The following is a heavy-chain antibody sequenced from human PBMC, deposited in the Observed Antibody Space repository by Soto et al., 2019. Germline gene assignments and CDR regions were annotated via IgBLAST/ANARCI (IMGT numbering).Heavy chain of an antibody. D-gene: IGHD3-10*01. V-gene: IGHV3-66*01. CDR2: IYSGGST. CDR1: GFTVSSNY. Sequence: GSLRLSCAASGFTVSSNYMSWVRQATGKGLEWVSVIYSGGSTYYADSVKGRFTISRDNSKNTLYLQMNSLRAEDTAVYYCASGLWTPAWSYYHNWFDPWGQESLFTVSS. CDR3: ASGLWTPAWSYYHNWFDP. J-gene: IGHJ5*02.